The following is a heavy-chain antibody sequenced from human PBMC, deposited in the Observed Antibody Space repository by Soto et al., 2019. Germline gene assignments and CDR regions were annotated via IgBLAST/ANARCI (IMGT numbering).Heavy chain of an antibody. CDR2: IYYSGST. D-gene: IGHD3-10*01. V-gene: IGHV4-31*03. Sequence: QVQLQESGPGLVKPSQTLSLTCTVSGGSISSGGYYWSWIRQHPGKGLEWIGYIYYSGSTYYNPSRKRRVTISVDKSKNQFDLKLSSVTAADTAVYYCARATGTSAFDIWGQGTMVTVSS. J-gene: IGHJ3*02. CDR1: GGSISSGGYY. CDR3: ARATGTSAFDI.